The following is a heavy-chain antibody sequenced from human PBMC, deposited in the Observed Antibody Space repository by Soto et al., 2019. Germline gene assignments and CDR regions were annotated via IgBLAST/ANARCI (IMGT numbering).Heavy chain of an antibody. J-gene: IGHJ6*02. CDR1: GGSIRSSSYY. V-gene: IGHV4-39*01. D-gene: IGHD2-2*02. Sequence: PSEPLSLPCTVSGGSIRSSSYYWGWIRQPPGKGLEWIGSIYYSGSTYYNPSLKSRVTISVDTSKNQFSLKLSSVTAADTAVYYCARLHCSSTSCYSGYYYGMDVWGQGTTVTASS. CDR3: ARLHCSSTSCYSGYYYGMDV. CDR2: IYYSGST.